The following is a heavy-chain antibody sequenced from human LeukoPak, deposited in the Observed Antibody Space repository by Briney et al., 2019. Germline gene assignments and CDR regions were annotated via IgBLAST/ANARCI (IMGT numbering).Heavy chain of an antibody. Sequence: GGSLRLSCAASGLTVSSNAMSWARQAPGKELEWVSFSYSGGSTYYAESVQGRFTISRDNSKNTLYLQMNSLKDEDTAVRYCGRGCIWRSRGGFDYWGQGTLVTVSS. CDR2: SYSGGST. J-gene: IGHJ4*02. CDR3: GRGCIWRSRGGFDY. CDR1: GLTVSSNA. V-gene: IGHV3-53*01. D-gene: IGHD2-8*01.